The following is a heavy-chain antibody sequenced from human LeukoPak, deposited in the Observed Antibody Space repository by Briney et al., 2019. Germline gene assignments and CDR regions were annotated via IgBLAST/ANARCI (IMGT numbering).Heavy chain of an antibody. D-gene: IGHD3-3*01. Sequence: ASVKVSCKASGYTFTGYYMHWVRQAPGQGLEWMGRINPNSGGTNYAQKFQGRVTMTRDTSISTAYMELSWLRSDDTAVYYCARDAVRHDFSPHYYYYMDVWGKGTTVTVSS. V-gene: IGHV1-2*06. CDR3: ARDAVRHDFSPHYYYYMDV. CDR1: GYTFTGYY. J-gene: IGHJ6*03. CDR2: INPNSGGT.